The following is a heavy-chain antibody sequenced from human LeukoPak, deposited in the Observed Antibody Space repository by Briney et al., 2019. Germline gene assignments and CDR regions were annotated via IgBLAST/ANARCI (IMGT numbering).Heavy chain of an antibody. CDR1: GFTFDDYG. V-gene: IGHV3-20*04. Sequence: GGSLRLSCAASGFTFDDYGMSWVRQAPGKGLEWVSGINWNGGSTGYADSVKGRFTISRDNAKNSLHLQMNSLRAEDSALYYCARTKSIAVAGTYDYWGQGTLVTVSS. J-gene: IGHJ4*02. CDR2: INWNGGST. CDR3: ARTKSIAVAGTYDY. D-gene: IGHD6-19*01.